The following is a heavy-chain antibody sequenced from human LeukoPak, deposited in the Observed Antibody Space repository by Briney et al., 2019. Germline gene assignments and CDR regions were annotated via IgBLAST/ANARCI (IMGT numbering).Heavy chain of an antibody. CDR3: AKAPRIAAAGVFFHY. Sequence: PGGSLRLSCAASGFTFSNAWMSWVRQARGKGLEWVSAISGSGGSTYYADSVKGRFTISRDNSKNTLYLQMNSLRAEDTAVYYCAKAPRIAAAGVFFHYWGQGTLVTVSS. CDR1: GFTFSNAW. J-gene: IGHJ4*02. CDR2: ISGSGGST. D-gene: IGHD6-13*01. V-gene: IGHV3-23*01.